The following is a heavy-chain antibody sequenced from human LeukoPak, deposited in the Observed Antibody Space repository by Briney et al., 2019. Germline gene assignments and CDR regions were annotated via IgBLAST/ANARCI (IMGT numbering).Heavy chain of an antibody. CDR2: ISAYNGNT. CDR1: GYTFTNYA. Sequence: ASVKVSCKASGYTFTNYAISWVRQAPGQGLEWMGWISAYNGNTKYAQKYQGRVTMTTDTSTSTAYMELRGLTSDDTAVYYCARLHTSGWPLDAFDIWGKATMVTVSS. J-gene: IGHJ3*02. V-gene: IGHV1-18*01. D-gene: IGHD6-19*01. CDR3: ARLHTSGWPLDAFDI.